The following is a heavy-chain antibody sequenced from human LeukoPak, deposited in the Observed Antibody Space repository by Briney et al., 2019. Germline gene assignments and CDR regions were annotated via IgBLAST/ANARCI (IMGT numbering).Heavy chain of an antibody. J-gene: IGHJ4*02. CDR1: GFTFSSYS. CDR2: ISSSSSII. Sequence: GGSLRLSCAASGFTFSSYSLNWVRQAPGKGLEGVSYISSSSSIIYYADSVKGRFTISRDNDKNSLYLQMNSLRDEDTAVYYCARSREGVRDYWGQGTLVTVSS. D-gene: IGHD1-26*01. V-gene: IGHV3-48*02. CDR3: ARSREGVRDY.